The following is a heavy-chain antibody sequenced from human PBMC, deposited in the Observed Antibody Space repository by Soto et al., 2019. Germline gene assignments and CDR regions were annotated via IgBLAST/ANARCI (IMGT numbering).Heavy chain of an antibody. V-gene: IGHV1-69*02. J-gene: IGHJ5*02. CDR1: GITVGGFI. Sequence: DQLVQSGAVVKKPGSSVVVSCKASGITVGGFIISWVRQAPGQGLEWMGKTAPMFGQTFYARQFEGRLTITANTSANTVYMELTDLGFEDTAVYYCTTLGPWGQGTQVSVS. CDR3: TTLGP. CDR2: TAPMFGQT. D-gene: IGHD3-3*01.